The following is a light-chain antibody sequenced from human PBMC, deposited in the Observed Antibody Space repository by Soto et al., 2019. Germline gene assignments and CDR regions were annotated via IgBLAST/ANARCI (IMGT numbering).Light chain of an antibody. V-gene: IGKV1-12*01. CDR1: QTINRY. J-gene: IGKJ4*01. CDR3: LQADSFPLT. CDR2: STS. Sequence: DIQITQSPSSVSASVGDRVTITCRASQTINRYLSWYQQRRGKAPKLLIYSTSTLQSGVPSRFSGSASGTDFTLTIWSLQPEDSAIYYCLQADSFPLTSGGGTRGEIK.